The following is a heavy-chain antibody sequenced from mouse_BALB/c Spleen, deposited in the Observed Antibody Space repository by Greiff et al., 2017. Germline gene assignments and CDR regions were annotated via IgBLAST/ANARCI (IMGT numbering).Heavy chain of an antibody. D-gene: IGHD2-1*01. CDR3: ARVYYGNYGAMDY. CDR2: ISDGGSYT. CDR1: GFTFSDYY. V-gene: IGHV5-4*02. Sequence: EVQLVESGGGLVKPGGSLKLSCAASGFTFSDYYMYWVRQTPEKRLEWVATISDGGSYTYYPDSVKGRFTISRDNAKNNLYLQMSSLKSEDTAMYYCARVYYGNYGAMDYWGQGTSVTVSS. J-gene: IGHJ4*01.